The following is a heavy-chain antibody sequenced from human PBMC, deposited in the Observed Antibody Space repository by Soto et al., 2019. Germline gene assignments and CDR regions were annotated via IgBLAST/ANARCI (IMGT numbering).Heavy chain of an antibody. CDR2: ISSSSSYI. Sequence: PGGSLRLSCAASGFTFSSYSMNWVRQAPGKGLECVSAISSSSSYIYYADSVKGRFTISRDNAKNSLYLQMNSLRAEDTAVYYCARDCVIRFLEWLPPAMDVWGQGTTVTVSS. CDR1: GFTFSSYS. V-gene: IGHV3-21*01. CDR3: ARDCVIRFLEWLPPAMDV. D-gene: IGHD3-3*01. J-gene: IGHJ6*02.